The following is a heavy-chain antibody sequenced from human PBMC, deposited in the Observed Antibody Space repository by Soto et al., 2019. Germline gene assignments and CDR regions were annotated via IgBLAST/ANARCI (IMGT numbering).Heavy chain of an antibody. CDR2: FDPEDGET. D-gene: IGHD3-22*01. CDR1: GYTLTELS. CDR3: ATSRLLNYYDSSGPDAFDI. V-gene: IGHV1-24*01. Sequence: ASVKVSCKVSGYTLTELSMHWVRQAPGKGLEWMGGFDPEDGETIYAQKFQGRVTMTEDTSTDTAYMELSSLRSEDTAVYYCATSRLLNYYDSSGPDAFDIRGQGTMVTVSS. J-gene: IGHJ3*02.